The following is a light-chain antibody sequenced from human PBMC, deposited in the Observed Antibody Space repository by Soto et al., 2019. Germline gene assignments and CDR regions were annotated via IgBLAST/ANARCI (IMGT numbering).Light chain of an antibody. V-gene: IGKV1-27*01. J-gene: IGKJ1*01. Sequence: DIQMTQSPPSLSASVGDRVTITCRASRGIDKFVAWYQQRPGKAPTVLMHAASMVESGVPSRFSGSASGTEFNLTISGLQSEDFATYYCQQYHSPPGTFGQGTKVEIK. CDR1: RGIDKF. CDR2: AAS. CDR3: QQYHSPPGT.